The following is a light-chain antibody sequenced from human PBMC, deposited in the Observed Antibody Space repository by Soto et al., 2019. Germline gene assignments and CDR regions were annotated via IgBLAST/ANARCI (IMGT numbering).Light chain of an antibody. Sequence: DIVLTQSPGTLSLSPGESATLSCRASRSLARNYLAWYQQKPGQAPRLLFYGASTRATGVPDRLSGSGSGTDFVLTISRLEPEDFAIYYCQQYGSSIMYTFGQGTKLEI. V-gene: IGKV3-20*01. J-gene: IGKJ2*01. CDR3: QQYGSSIMYT. CDR2: GAS. CDR1: RSLARNY.